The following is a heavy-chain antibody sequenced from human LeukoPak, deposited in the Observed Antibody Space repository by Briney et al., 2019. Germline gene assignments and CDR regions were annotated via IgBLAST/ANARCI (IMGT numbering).Heavy chain of an antibody. V-gene: IGHV3-33*01. Sequence: GGSLRLSCAASGFTFSSYGMHWVRQAPGKGLEWVAVIWYDGSNKYYADSVKGRFTISRDNSKNTLYLQMNSLRAEDTAVYYCARGYLTVTKASHYYYGMDVWGQGTTVTVSS. CDR1: GFTFSSYG. CDR2: IWYDGSNK. D-gene: IGHD4-17*01. J-gene: IGHJ6*02. CDR3: ARGYLTVTKASHYYYGMDV.